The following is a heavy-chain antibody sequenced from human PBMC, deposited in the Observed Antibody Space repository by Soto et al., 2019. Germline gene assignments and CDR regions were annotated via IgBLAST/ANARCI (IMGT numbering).Heavy chain of an antibody. J-gene: IGHJ4*02. V-gene: IGHV4-59*01. CDR1: GGSINNYY. CDR3: ARAGTSRWYGYFDY. CDR2: IYYSGRT. D-gene: IGHD6-13*01. Sequence: SETLSLTCTVSGGSINNYYWSWIRQPPGRGLEWIGYIYYSGRTNYNPSLKRRLALSLHTSNHQFSLNLSSVTTADTAVYYCARAGTSRWYGYFDYLGQGAQVTVSS.